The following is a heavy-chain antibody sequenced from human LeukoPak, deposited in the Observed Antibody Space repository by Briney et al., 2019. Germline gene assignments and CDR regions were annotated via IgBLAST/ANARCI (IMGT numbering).Heavy chain of an antibody. Sequence: SETLSLTCAVYGGSLSGYYWSWIRQPPGKGLECVGEINHSASTDYNPSLKSRVTISVDTSKKQFSLKLSSVTAADTAVYYCARDNFWSGSYFDLWGRGTLVTVSS. D-gene: IGHD3-3*01. J-gene: IGHJ2*01. CDR1: GGSLSGYY. CDR3: ARDNFWSGSYFDL. V-gene: IGHV4-34*01. CDR2: INHSAST.